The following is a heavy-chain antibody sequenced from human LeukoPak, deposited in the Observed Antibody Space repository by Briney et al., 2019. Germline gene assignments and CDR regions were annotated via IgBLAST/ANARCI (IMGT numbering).Heavy chain of an antibody. Sequence: QSGGSLRLSCAASGFTVSSNYMSWVRQATGKGLEWVSVIYRDGSTYYADSVKGRFTISRDNSKNTLYLQMNSLRAEDMAVYYCSRDTYGKNYFDYWGRGTLVTVSS. J-gene: IGHJ4*02. CDR3: SRDTYGKNYFDY. V-gene: IGHV3-53*01. D-gene: IGHD3-10*01. CDR1: GFTVSSNY. CDR2: IYRDGST.